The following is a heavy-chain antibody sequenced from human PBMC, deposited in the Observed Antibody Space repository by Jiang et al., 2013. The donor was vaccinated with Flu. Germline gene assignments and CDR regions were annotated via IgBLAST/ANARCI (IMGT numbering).Heavy chain of an antibody. V-gene: IGHV3-23*04. Sequence: VQLVESGGGLVQPGGSLRLSCAASGFTFSSYAMSWVRQAPGKGLEWVSAISGTGGSTYYADSVKGRFTISRDNSKNTLYLQMNSLRAEDTAVYYCAKALAAAGKGDYYLLAPHYFDYWGQGTLVTVSS. CDR1: GFTFSSYA. CDR2: ISGTGGST. J-gene: IGHJ4*02. CDR3: AKALAAAGKGDYYLLAPHYFDY. D-gene: IGHD6-13*01.